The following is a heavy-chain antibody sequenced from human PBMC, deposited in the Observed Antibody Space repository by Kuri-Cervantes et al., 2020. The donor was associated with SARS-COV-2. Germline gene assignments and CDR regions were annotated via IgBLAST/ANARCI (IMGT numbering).Heavy chain of an antibody. CDR1: GFNFDDYA. J-gene: IGHJ4*02. CDR2: ISWNSGSI. D-gene: IGHD3-3*01. CDR3: AKDRHYDFWSGYYDY. V-gene: IGHV3-9*01. Sequence: SLKISCAASGFNFDDYAMHWARQAPGKGLEWVSGISWNSGSIGYADSVKGRFTISRDNAKNSLYLQMNSLRAEDTALYYCAKDRHYDFWSGYYDYWGQGTLVTVSS.